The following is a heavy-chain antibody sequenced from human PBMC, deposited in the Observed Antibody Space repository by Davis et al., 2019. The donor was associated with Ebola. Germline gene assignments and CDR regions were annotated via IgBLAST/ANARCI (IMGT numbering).Heavy chain of an antibody. J-gene: IGHJ2*01. CDR1: GFTFSSYG. CDR2: ISSSGSYI. CDR3: AKEGRDGYNYGWYFDL. V-gene: IGHV3-21*04. Sequence: GESLKISCAASGFTFSSYGMNWVRQAPGKGLEWVSSISSSGSYIYYADSVKGRFTISRDNSKNTRYLQMNSLRAEDTAIYYCAKEGRDGYNYGWYFDLWGRGTLVTVSS. D-gene: IGHD5-24*01.